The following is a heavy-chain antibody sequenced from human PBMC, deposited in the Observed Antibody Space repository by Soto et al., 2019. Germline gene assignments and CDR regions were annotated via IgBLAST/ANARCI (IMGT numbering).Heavy chain of an antibody. V-gene: IGHV3-13*01. CDR2: IGKAGDT. CDR1: GFTFPGSS. J-gene: IGHJ6*02. D-gene: IGHD6-19*01. CDR3: ARDSSGWGLDV. Sequence: GGSLRLSCAASGFTFPGSSMNWVRQAPGKGLEWVSAIGKAGDTHYPDSVKGRFTISKENAKNSLYLQMNSLRAGDTAVYFCARDSSGWGLDVWGQGITVTVSS.